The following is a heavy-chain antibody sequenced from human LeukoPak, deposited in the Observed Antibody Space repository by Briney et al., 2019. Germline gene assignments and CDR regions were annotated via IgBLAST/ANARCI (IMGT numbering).Heavy chain of an antibody. CDR2: IDYSGST. J-gene: IGHJ6*02. Sequence: NPSETLSLTCTVSGGSISSSSYYWGWIRQPPGKGLEWVGSIDYSGSTFHNPSLKSRVTISVDTSKKQFSLKLSSVTAADTAVYYCARQDDYVGYYYYGMDVWGQGTTVTVSS. D-gene: IGHD4-17*01. CDR1: GGSISSSSYY. V-gene: IGHV4-39*01. CDR3: ARQDDYVGYYYYGMDV.